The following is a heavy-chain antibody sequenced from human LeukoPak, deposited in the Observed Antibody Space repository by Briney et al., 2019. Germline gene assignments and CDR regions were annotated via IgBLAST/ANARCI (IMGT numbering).Heavy chain of an antibody. D-gene: IGHD5-24*01. Sequence: GGSLRLSCAASGFTFSSYGMHWVRQAPGKGLEWVAVISYDGSNKYYADSVKGRITISRDNSKNTLYLQMNSLRTEDTAVYYCAKDETRDGYNLGAAGYWGQGTLVTVSS. V-gene: IGHV3-30*18. CDR3: AKDETRDGYNLGAAGY. CDR2: ISYDGSNK. CDR1: GFTFSSYG. J-gene: IGHJ4*02.